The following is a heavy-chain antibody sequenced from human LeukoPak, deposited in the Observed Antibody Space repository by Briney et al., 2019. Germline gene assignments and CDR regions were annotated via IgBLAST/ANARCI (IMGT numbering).Heavy chain of an antibody. D-gene: IGHD4-17*01. CDR3: ARERAHTVTTKGNFDY. CDR2: ISSSGSTI. J-gene: IGHJ4*02. Sequence: GGSLRLSCAASEFTFSDYYMSWIRQAPGKGLEWVSYISSSGSTIYYADSVKGRFTISRDNAKNSLYLQMNRLRAEDTAVYYCARERAHTVTTKGNFDYWGQGTLVTVSS. CDR1: EFTFSDYY. V-gene: IGHV3-11*04.